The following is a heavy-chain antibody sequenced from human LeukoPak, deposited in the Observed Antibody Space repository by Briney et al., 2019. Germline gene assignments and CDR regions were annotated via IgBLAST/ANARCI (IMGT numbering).Heavy chain of an antibody. Sequence: SETLSLTCTVSGGSLSSSSYYWGWIRQPPGKGLEWIGSIYYSGSTYYNPSLKSRVTISVDTSKNQFSLKLSSVTAADTAVYYCARQGEWELLIEHNWFDPWGQGTLVTVSS. CDR1: GGSLSSSSYY. CDR3: ARQGEWELLIEHNWFDP. V-gene: IGHV4-39*01. J-gene: IGHJ5*02. D-gene: IGHD1-26*01. CDR2: IYYSGST.